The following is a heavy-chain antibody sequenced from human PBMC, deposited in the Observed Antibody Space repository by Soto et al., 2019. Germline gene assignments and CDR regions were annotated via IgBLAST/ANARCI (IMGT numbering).Heavy chain of an antibody. D-gene: IGHD5-12*01. CDR1: GFTVSSNY. CDR2: IYSDGST. CDR3: TRGFAGGYLPY. V-gene: IGHV3-66*01. J-gene: IGHJ4*02. Sequence: EVQLVESGGGLVQPGGSLRLSCAASGFTVSSNYMSWVRQAPGKGLEWVSVIYSDGSTYYADFVKGRFTISRDNSKNTLYLQMNSLRAEDTAVYYCTRGFAGGYLPYWGQGTLVTVSS.